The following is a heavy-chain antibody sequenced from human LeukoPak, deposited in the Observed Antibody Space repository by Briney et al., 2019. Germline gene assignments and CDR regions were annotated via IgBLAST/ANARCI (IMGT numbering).Heavy chain of an antibody. J-gene: IGHJ4*02. CDR2: ISGSGGST. CDR1: GITLYSHA. Sequence: GSLRLSFSASGITLYSHAISLVRQAPGKGPELGSAISGSGGSTCYADSVKGRFTISRDNSKNTLYLQMNSLRAEDTAVYYCAKDRAGTVAGTDYWGQGTLVTVSS. D-gene: IGHD6-19*01. V-gene: IGHV3-23*01. CDR3: AKDRAGTVAGTDY.